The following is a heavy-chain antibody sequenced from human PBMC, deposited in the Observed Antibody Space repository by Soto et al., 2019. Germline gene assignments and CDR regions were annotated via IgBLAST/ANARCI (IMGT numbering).Heavy chain of an antibody. V-gene: IGHV3-23*01. J-gene: IGHJ6*02. D-gene: IGHD2-21*01. Sequence: GGSLRLSCAASGFIFSNYAMFWFRQAPGKGLEWVSTIYAAGTSKYYAGSVKGRFTISRDNSRDTLFLQMDSLRVEDTAMYFCARSLWSPYFYYGLDVWGQGTTVTVSS. CDR2: IYAAGTSK. CDR1: GFIFSNYA. CDR3: ARSLWSPYFYYGLDV.